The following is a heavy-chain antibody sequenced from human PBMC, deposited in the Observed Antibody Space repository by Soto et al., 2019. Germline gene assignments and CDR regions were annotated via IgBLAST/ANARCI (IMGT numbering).Heavy chain of an antibody. CDR3: ATDEFGGEAKH. J-gene: IGHJ4*02. CDR2: ISGGSVNI. CDR1: GFTLSSCS. V-gene: IGHV3-23*01. Sequence: EVQLLESGGDLVQPGGSLRLSCVASGFTLSSCSMHWIRQTPGSGLEWVSTISGGSVNIDYADSVKGRFTISRDNSRNTLYLQMTRLRVEDTATYYCATDEFGGEAKHWGQGTVVSVSP. D-gene: IGHD3-10*01.